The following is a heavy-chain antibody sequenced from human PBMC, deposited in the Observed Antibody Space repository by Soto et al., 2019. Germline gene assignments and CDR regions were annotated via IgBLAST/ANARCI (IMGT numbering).Heavy chain of an antibody. D-gene: IGHD3-10*01. CDR2: FRTGGDDGTT. CDR3: AKEVNSSPGSQYFCC. V-gene: IGHV3-23*01. CDR1: GFTFSSYS. J-gene: IGHJ4*02. Sequence: PGGSLRLSCAASGFTFSSYSMSWVRQAPGKGLEWVSGFRTGGDDGTTYYADSVKGRFTISRDNSKNTLFLQMNSLRAEDTAIYYCAKEVNSSPGSQYFCCCGQGTLGAVSS.